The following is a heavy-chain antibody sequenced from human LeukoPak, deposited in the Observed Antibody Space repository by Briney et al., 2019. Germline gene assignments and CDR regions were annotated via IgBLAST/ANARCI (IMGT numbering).Heavy chain of an antibody. J-gene: IGHJ4*02. V-gene: IGHV4-59*01. CDR2: IYYSGST. Sequence: SETLSLTCTVPGGSISSYYWSWIRQPPGKGLEWIGYIYYSGSTNYNPSLKSRVTISVDTSKNQFSLKLSSVTAADTAVYYCARGGWNGRQYYFDYWGQGTLVTVSS. CDR3: ARGGWNGRQYYFDY. CDR1: GGSISSYY. D-gene: IGHD1-1*01.